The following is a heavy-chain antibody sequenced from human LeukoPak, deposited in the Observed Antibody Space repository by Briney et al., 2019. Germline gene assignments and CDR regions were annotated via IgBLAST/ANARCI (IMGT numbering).Heavy chain of an antibody. Sequence: PGRSLRLSCAASGFTFSSYAMSWVRQAPGKGLEWVAVISYDGSNKYYADSVKGRFTISRDNSKNTLYLQMNSLRAEDTAVYYCAKKLLGYSSSWYDYWGQGTLVTVSS. CDR2: ISYDGSNK. J-gene: IGHJ4*02. CDR3: AKKLLGYSSSWYDY. CDR1: GFTFSSYA. V-gene: IGHV3-30*18. D-gene: IGHD6-13*01.